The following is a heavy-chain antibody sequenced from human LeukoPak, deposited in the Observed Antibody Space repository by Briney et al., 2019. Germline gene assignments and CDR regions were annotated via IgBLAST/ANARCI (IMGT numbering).Heavy chain of an antibody. Sequence: ASVKVSCKASGYTFTSYYVQWVRQAPGQGPEWTGQINPSGGSTSYAQKFQGRVTMTRDTSTSTVYMELSSLRSEDTAVYYCARRSRDGYNRFDYWGQGTLVPVSS. D-gene: IGHD5-24*01. CDR1: GYTFTSYY. CDR3: ARRSRDGYNRFDY. J-gene: IGHJ4*02. V-gene: IGHV1-46*01. CDR2: INPSGGST.